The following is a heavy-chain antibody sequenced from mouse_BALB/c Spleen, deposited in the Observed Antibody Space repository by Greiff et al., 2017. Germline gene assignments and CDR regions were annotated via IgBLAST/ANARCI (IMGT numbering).Heavy chain of an antibody. V-gene: IGHV3-6*02. CDR1: GYSITSGYY. CDR2: ISYDGSN. D-gene: IGHD2-14*01. CDR3: ARAHRYDGVDY. J-gene: IGHJ2*01. Sequence: EVQLQQSGPGLVKPSQSLSLTCSVTGYSITSGYYWNWIRQFPGNKLEWMGYISYDGSNNYNPSLKNRISITRDTSKNQFFLKLNSVTTEDTATYYCARAHRYDGVDYWGQGTTLTVSS.